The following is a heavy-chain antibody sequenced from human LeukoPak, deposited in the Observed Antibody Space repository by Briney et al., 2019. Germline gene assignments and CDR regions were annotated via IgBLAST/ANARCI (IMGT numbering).Heavy chain of an antibody. J-gene: IGHJ5*02. Sequence: GASVKVPCKASGYTFTSYYMHWVRQAPGQGLEWMGIINPSGGSTSYAQKFQGRVTMTRDTSTSTVYMELSSLRSEDTAVYYCARDRISGGFDPWGQGTLVTVSS. D-gene: IGHD6-25*01. CDR3: ARDRISGGFDP. CDR2: INPSGGST. V-gene: IGHV1-46*01. CDR1: GYTFTSYY.